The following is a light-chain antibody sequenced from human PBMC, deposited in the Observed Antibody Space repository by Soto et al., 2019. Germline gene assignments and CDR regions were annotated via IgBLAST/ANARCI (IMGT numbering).Light chain of an antibody. V-gene: IGKV1-12*01. CDR3: QQANSFPIT. J-gene: IGKJ5*01. CDR1: QDVGKW. CDR2: SAS. Sequence: DIQMTQSPPSVSASVGDRVTITCRASQDVGKWLAWYQQKPGKAPTLLIHSASSLQGGVPPRYSGSGYGTDFTLTISSLQPEDFATYYCQQANSFPITFGQGTRLEIK.